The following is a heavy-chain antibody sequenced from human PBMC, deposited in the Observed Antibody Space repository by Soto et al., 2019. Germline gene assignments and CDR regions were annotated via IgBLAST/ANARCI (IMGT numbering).Heavy chain of an antibody. Sequence: SVKVSCKASGGTFSSYAISWVRQAPGQGLEWMGGIIPIFGTANYAQKFQGRVTITADESTSTAYMELSSLRSEDTAVYYCARDRTTVVTLDYWGQGTLVTVSS. D-gene: IGHD4-17*01. CDR2: IIPIFGTA. CDR3: ARDRTTVVTLDY. CDR1: GGTFSSYA. J-gene: IGHJ4*02. V-gene: IGHV1-69*13.